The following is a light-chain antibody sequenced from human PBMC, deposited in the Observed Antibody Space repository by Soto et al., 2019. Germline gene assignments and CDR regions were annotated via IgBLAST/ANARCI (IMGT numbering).Light chain of an antibody. CDR2: EVS. Sequence: QSVLAQPPSVSGSPGQSVTISCTGTSSDVGSYNRVSWYQQPPGTAPKLMIYEVSNRPSGVPDRFSGSKSGNTASLTISGPQAEDEADYYCSLYTSSSTIYVFGTGTKVTVL. CDR3: SLYTSSSTIYV. V-gene: IGLV2-18*01. CDR1: SSDVGSYNR. J-gene: IGLJ1*01.